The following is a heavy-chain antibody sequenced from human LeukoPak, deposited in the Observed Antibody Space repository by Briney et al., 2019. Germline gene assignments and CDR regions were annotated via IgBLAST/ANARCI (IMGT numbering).Heavy chain of an antibody. CDR1: GFTFSTYA. CDR3: AKDLSYHYTFDI. J-gene: IGHJ3*02. D-gene: IGHD1-26*01. Sequence: GGSLRLSCAASGFTFSTYAMHWVRQAPGKGLDWVAFISYDGSTKSYVDSVKGRFTISRDNSKNTPYLQMNSLRPEDTALYYCAKDLSYHYTFDIWGQGTMVTVSS. CDR2: ISYDGSTK. V-gene: IGHV3-30*18.